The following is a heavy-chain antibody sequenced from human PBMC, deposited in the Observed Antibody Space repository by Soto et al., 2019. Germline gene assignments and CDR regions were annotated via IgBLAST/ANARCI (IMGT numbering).Heavy chain of an antibody. J-gene: IGHJ4*02. D-gene: IGHD3-22*01. CDR1: GDSVSSVGFH. CDR2: IYHSGST. V-gene: IGHV4-61*08. Sequence: SETLSLTCTVSGDSVSSVGFHWAWLRQPPGKGLEWIGEIYHSGSTNYNPSLKSRVTISVDTSKNQFSLKLSSVTAADTAVYYCARTRITMIPFDYWGQGTLVTVS. CDR3: ARTRITMIPFDY.